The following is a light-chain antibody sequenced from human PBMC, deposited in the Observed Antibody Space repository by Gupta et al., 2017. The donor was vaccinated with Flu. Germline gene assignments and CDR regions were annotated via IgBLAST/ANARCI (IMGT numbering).Light chain of an antibody. CDR3: QKSYGTPHT. CDR2: AAS. CDR1: QNIKTF. V-gene: IGKV1-39*01. Sequence: DIQMTQSPSSLSASVGDRVTITCRASQNIKTFLNWYQQKPGKAPKLLIYAASTLQSGVPSRFSGSGSGTDYTLAISSLQPEDFATYYCQKSYGTPHTFGQGTKLEIK. J-gene: IGKJ2*01.